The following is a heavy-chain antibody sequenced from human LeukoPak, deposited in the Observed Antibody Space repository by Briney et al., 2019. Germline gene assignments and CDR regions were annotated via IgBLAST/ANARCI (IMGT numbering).Heavy chain of an antibody. CDR1: GGSIGSVDYY. V-gene: IGHV4-30-4*01. CDR3: ARDTGYVWA. Sequence: SETLSLTCTVSGGSIGSVDYYWSWIRPPPGKGLEWIGYIYYSGSTYYDPSLKSRLTISVDTSKNQFSLRLSSVTAADTAVYYRARDTGYVWAWGQGTLVSVSA. CDR2: IYYSGST. J-gene: IGHJ5*02. D-gene: IGHD3-16*01.